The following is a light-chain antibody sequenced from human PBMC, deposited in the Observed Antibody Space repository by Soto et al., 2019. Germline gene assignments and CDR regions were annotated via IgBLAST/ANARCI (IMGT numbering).Light chain of an antibody. CDR2: GAS. Sequence: EVVLTQSPGTLSLSPRERATLSCRASQSVSNNYLAWYQHKPGQAPRLLIYGASNRAPGIPDRFSGSGSGPHFTLTISSLEPEDAAVYYCQQYAASPRTFGQGTLVEVK. V-gene: IGKV3-20*01. CDR3: QQYAASPRT. CDR1: QSVSNNY. J-gene: IGKJ1*01.